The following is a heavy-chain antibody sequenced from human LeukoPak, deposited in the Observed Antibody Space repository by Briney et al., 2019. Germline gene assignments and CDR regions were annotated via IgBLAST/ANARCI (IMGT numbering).Heavy chain of an antibody. Sequence: SETLSLTCAVYGGSFSGYYWSWIRQPPGKGLEWIGEINHSGSTNYNPSLKSRVTISVDTSKNQFSLKLSSVTAADTAVYYCATQRAPLRYFADDAFDIWGQGTMVTVSS. J-gene: IGHJ3*02. CDR1: GGSFSGYY. D-gene: IGHD3-9*01. V-gene: IGHV4-34*01. CDR2: INHSGST. CDR3: ATQRAPLRYFADDAFDI.